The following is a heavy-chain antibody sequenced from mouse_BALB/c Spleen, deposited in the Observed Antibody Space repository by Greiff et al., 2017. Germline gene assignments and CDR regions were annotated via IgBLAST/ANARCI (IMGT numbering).Heavy chain of an antibody. CDR1: GDSITSGY. CDR3: ARDDETRELFDY. CDR2: ISYSGST. V-gene: IGHV3-8*02. J-gene: IGHJ2*01. Sequence: DVQLQESGPSLVKPSQTLSLTCSVTGDSITSGYWNWFRKFPGNKLEYMGYISYSGSTYYNPSLKSRISITRDTSKNQYYLQLNSVTTEDTATYYCARDDETRELFDYWGQGTTLTVSS. D-gene: IGHD2-3*01.